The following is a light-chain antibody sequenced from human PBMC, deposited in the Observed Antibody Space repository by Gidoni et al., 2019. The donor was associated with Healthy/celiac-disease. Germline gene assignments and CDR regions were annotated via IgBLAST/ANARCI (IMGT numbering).Light chain of an antibody. Sequence: DMQMTQDRSSLSASVGDRVTITCRASQSISSYLNWYQQKPGKAPKLLIYAAYSLQSGVPSRFSCSGSGTDFSLTISSLQPGDFSAYYCQQGYSTPRTFGQGTKVEIK. V-gene: IGKV1-39*01. CDR3: QQGYSTPRT. CDR1: QSISSY. J-gene: IGKJ1*01. CDR2: AAY.